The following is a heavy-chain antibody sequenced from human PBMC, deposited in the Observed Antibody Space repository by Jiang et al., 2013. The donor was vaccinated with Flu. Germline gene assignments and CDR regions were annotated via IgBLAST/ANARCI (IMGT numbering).Heavy chain of an antibody. D-gene: IGHD1-26*01. J-gene: IGHJ4*02. CDR3: ASGRDSGSYYYFDY. Sequence: AEVKKPGSSVKVSCKASGGTFSSYAISWVRQAPGQGLEWMGGIIPILGIANYAQKFQGRVTITADKSTSTAYMELSSLRSEDTAVYYCASGRDSGSYYYFDYWGQGTLVTVSS. V-gene: IGHV1-69*04. CDR2: IIPILGIA. CDR1: GGTFSSYA.